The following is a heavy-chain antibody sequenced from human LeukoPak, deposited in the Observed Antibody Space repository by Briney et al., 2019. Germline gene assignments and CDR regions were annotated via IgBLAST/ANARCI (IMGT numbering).Heavy chain of an antibody. J-gene: IGHJ4*02. D-gene: IGHD6-13*01. CDR2: TSGSGGST. V-gene: IGHV3-23*01. Sequence: GGSLRLSCAASGFTFSSYAMSWVRQAPGKGLEWVSATSGSGGSTYYADSVKGRFTISRDNSKNTLNLQMNSLRAEDTAVYYCAKVGYSSSWEYVDYWGQGTLVTVSS. CDR3: AKVGYSSSWEYVDY. CDR1: GFTFSSYA.